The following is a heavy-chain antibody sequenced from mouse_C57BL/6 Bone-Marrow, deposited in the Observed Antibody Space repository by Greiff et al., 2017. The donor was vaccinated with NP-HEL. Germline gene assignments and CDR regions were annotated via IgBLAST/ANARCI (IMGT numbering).Heavy chain of an antibody. CDR1: GYTFTSYW. CDR2: IDPSDSYT. Sequence: QVQLQQPGAELVKPGASVKLSCKASGYTFTSYWMQWVKQRPGQGLEWIGEIDPSDSYTNYNQKFKGKATLTVDTSSSTAYMQLSSLTSEDSAVYYCARDLTTVVATGYWYFDVWGTGTTVTVSS. D-gene: IGHD1-1*01. CDR3: ARDLTTVVATGYWYFDV. J-gene: IGHJ1*03. V-gene: IGHV1-50*01.